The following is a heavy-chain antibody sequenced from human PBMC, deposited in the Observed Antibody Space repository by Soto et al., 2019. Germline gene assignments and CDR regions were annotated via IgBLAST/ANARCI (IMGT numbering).Heavy chain of an antibody. D-gene: IGHD2-15*01. Sequence: QVQLQQWGAGLLKPSETLSLTCAVYGGSFSGYYWTWIRQPPQKGLEWIGEINHSGSANQNPSLKSRVRMSVEPSKNQFSLKLRSVTAADTAVYYCARGFSVMVAFEADAPDKYFLDSWSLGTLVTVSS. CDR2: INHSGSA. J-gene: IGHJ4*02. CDR1: GGSFSGYY. V-gene: IGHV4-34*01. CDR3: ARGFSVMVAFEADAPDKYFLDS.